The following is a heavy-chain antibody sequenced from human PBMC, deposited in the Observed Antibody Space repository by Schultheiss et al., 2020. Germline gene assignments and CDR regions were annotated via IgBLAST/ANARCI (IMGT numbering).Heavy chain of an antibody. CDR1: GFTFSSYA. Sequence: GGSLRLSCAASGFTFSSYAMHWVRQAPGKGLEWVAVISYDGSNKYYADSVKGRFTISRDNSKNTLYLQMNSLRAEDTAVYYCARDRHHREIASYYYYYGMDVWGKGTTVTVSS. D-gene: IGHD1-14*01. J-gene: IGHJ6*04. CDR2: ISYDGSNK. CDR3: ARDRHHREIASYYYYYGMDV. V-gene: IGHV3-30-3*01.